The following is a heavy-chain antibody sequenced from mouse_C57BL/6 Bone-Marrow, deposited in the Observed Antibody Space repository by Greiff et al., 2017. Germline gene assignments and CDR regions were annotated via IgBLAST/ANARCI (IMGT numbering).Heavy chain of an antibody. J-gene: IGHJ1*03. D-gene: IGHD2-3*01. Sequence: PDNVKGRFTISRDNAKNNLYLQMSHLKSEDTAMYYCARDTGWLPWYFDVWGTGTTVTVSS. V-gene: IGHV5-4*01. CDR3: ARDTGWLPWYFDV.